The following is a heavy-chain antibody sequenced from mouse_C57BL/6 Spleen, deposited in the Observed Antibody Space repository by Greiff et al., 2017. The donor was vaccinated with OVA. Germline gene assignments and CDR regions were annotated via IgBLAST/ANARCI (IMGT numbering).Heavy chain of an antibody. J-gene: IGHJ2*01. CDR1: GFTFSSYA. V-gene: IGHV5-4*01. CDR2: ISDGGSYT. CDR3: ARGGYSNPYYFDY. D-gene: IGHD2-5*01. Sequence: EVQGVESGGGLVKPGGSLKLSCAASGFTFSSYAMSWVRQTPEKRLEWVATISDGGSYTYYPDNVKGRFTISRDNAKNNLYLQMSHLKSEDTAMYYCARGGYSNPYYFDYWGQGTTLTVSS.